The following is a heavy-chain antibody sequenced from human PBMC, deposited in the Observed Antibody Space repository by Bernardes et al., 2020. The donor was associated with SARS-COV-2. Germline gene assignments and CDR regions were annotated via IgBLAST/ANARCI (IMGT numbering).Heavy chain of an antibody. V-gene: IGHV3-74*01. CDR3: ARGYYYDSRGYFSDS. CDR2: INSDRSFT. D-gene: IGHD3-22*01. CDR1: GFYFSNYC. J-gene: IGHJ4*02. Sequence: GGSLRLSCATSGFYFSNYCMHWVRQAPGKGLVWVSRINSDRSFTNYADSVKGRFTVSRDNAKNTLYLQMNSLRAEDTAIYYCARGYYYDSRGYFSDSWGQGTLVTVSS.